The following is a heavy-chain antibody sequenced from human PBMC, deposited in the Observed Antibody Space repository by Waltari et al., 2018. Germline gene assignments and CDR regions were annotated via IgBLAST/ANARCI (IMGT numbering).Heavy chain of an antibody. V-gene: IGHV4-59*01. Sequence: QVQLQESGPGLVKPSETLSLTCTVSGGSISSYYWSWIRQPPGKGLEWIWYIYYSGSTNYNPSLKSRVTISVDTSKNQFSLKLSSVTAADTAVYYCAKMVRDYYYMDVWGKGTTVTVSS. CDR3: AKMVRDYYYMDV. D-gene: IGHD3-10*01. CDR2: IYYSGST. CDR1: GGSISSYY. J-gene: IGHJ6*03.